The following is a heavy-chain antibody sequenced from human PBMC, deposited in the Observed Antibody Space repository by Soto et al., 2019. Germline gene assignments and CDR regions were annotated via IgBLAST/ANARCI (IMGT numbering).Heavy chain of an antibody. J-gene: IGHJ5*02. CDR2: IYYSGST. CDR3: ARVPRYSSSWYWGWFDP. CDR1: GGSVSSGSYY. Sequence: SETLSLTCTVSGGSVSSGSYYWSWIRQPPGKGLEWIGYIYYSGSTNYNPSLKSRVTISVDTSKNQFSLKLSSVTAADTAVYYCARVPRYSSSWYWGWFDPWGQGTLVTVSS. V-gene: IGHV4-61*01. D-gene: IGHD6-13*01.